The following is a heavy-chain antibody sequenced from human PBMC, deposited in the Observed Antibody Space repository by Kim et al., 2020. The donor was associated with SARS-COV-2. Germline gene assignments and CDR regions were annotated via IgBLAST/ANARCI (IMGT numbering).Heavy chain of an antibody. V-gene: IGHV3-48*03. J-gene: IGHJ6*02. CDR3: VRDVYYYPMDV. CDR2: ISDGGRTI. Sequence: GGSLRLSCAASGFTFSGYEMNWVRKAPGKGLEWVSYISDGGRTIYYADSVKGRFTISRDNAKNSLYLQMNNLRAEDTAIYYCVRDVYYYPMDVWGQGTTVTDSS. CDR1: GFTFSGYE.